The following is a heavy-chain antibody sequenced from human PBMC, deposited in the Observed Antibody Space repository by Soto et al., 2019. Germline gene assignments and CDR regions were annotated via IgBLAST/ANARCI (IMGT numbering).Heavy chain of an antibody. D-gene: IGHD1-26*01. J-gene: IGHJ6*02. V-gene: IGHV3-23*01. CDR1: GFTFSSYA. Sequence: QTGGSLRLSCAASGFTFSSYAMSWVRQAPGKGLEWVSAISGSGGSTYYADSVKGRFTISRDNSKNTLYLQMNSLRAEDTAVYYCAKDRALGVGATLGYYGMDVWGQGATVTVSS. CDR3: AKDRALGVGATLGYYGMDV. CDR2: ISGSGGST.